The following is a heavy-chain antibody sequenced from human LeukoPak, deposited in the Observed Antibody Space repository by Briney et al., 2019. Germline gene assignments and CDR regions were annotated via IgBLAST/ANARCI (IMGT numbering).Heavy chain of an antibody. Sequence: GGSLRLSCAASRFTLSSYSMNWVRQAPGKGLEWVSSISSSSSYIYYADSVKGRFTISRDNAKNSLYLQMSSLRAEDTAVYYCASDLEYSSSSDYNYWGQGTLVTVSS. J-gene: IGHJ4*02. D-gene: IGHD6-6*01. CDR2: ISSSSSYI. V-gene: IGHV3-21*01. CDR3: ASDLEYSSSSDYNY. CDR1: RFTLSSYS.